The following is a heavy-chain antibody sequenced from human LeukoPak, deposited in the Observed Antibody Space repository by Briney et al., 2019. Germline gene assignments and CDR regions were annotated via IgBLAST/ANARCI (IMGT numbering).Heavy chain of an antibody. Sequence: ASVKVSCKASGYTFTSYYMHWVRQALGQGLEWMGRINPNSGGTNYAQKFQGRVTMTRDTSISTAYMELSRLKSDDTAVYYCARALSSGWYGEYYWGQGTLVTVSS. CDR1: GYTFTSYY. CDR2: INPNSGGT. D-gene: IGHD6-19*01. CDR3: ARALSSGWYGEYY. J-gene: IGHJ4*02. V-gene: IGHV1-2*06.